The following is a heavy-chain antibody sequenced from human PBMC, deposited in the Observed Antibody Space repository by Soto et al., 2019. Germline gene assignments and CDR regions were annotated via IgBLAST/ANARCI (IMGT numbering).Heavy chain of an antibody. J-gene: IGHJ6*02. CDR2: INPSGGST. CDR1: GYTFTSYY. Sequence: GASVKVSCKASGYTFTSYYMHWVRQAPGQGLEWMGIINPSGGSTSYAQKFQGRVTMTRDTSTSTAYMELSSLRSEDTAVYYCATIDIVVVVAATDYYGMDVWGQGTTVTVSS. V-gene: IGHV1-46*01. CDR3: ATIDIVVVVAATDYYGMDV. D-gene: IGHD2-15*01.